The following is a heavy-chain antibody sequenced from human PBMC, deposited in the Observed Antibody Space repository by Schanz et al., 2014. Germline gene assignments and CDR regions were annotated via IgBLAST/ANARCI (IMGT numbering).Heavy chain of an antibody. CDR1: GFTFSDSW. J-gene: IGHJ6*02. CDR3: ARDRQTASGYYEGGLDV. D-gene: IGHD3-3*01. CDR2: ISSDGFNK. Sequence: VQLVESGGGLVQPGGSLRLSCAASGFTFSDSWMHWVRQAPGKGLGWLAVISSDGFNKFYADSVKGRFTISRDNSKNTLYLQMNSLRVEDTGVYYCARDRQTASGYYEGGLDVWGQGTTVTVAS. V-gene: IGHV3-30*03.